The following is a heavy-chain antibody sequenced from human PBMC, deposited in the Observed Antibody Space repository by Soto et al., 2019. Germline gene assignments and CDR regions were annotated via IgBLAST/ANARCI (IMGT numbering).Heavy chain of an antibody. CDR1: GGTFSSYA. D-gene: IGHD3-10*01. J-gene: IGHJ6*02. CDR3: ARCGSGTHYYYYGMDA. V-gene: IGHV1-69*13. Sequence: GASVKVSCKASGGTFSSYAISWVRQAPGQGLEWMGGIIPIFGTANYAQKFQGRVTITADESTSTAYMELSSLRSEDTAVYYCARCGSGTHYYYYGMDAWGQGTTVTVSS. CDR2: IIPIFGTA.